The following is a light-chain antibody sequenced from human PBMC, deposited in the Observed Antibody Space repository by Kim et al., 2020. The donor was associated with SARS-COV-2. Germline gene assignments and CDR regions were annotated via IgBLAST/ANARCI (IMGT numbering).Light chain of an antibody. Sequence: NSMLTQPHSVSESPGKTATISCTRSRGNIASNYVQWYQQRPGTAPTILISENNERPSGVPDRFSGSIDSSSNSASLTISGLKSEDEAYYDCQSLGVFGGGTQLTVL. J-gene: IGLJ2*01. CDR2: ENN. V-gene: IGLV6-57*03. CDR3: QSLGV. CDR1: RGNIASNY.